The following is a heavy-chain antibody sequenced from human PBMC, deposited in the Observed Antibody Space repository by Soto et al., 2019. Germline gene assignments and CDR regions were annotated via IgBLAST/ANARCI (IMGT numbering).Heavy chain of an antibody. J-gene: IGHJ3*02. CDR2: ISYDGSNK. V-gene: IGHV3-30*18. D-gene: IGHD4-17*01. CDR1: GFTFSSYG. Sequence: QVQLVESGGGVVQPGRSLRLSCAASGFTFSSYGMHWVRQAPGKGLEWVAVISYDGSNKYYADSVKGRFTISRDNSKNTRYLQMNSLRAEDTAVYYCAKGRATVTTIGGAFDIWGQGTMVTVSS. CDR3: AKGRATVTTIGGAFDI.